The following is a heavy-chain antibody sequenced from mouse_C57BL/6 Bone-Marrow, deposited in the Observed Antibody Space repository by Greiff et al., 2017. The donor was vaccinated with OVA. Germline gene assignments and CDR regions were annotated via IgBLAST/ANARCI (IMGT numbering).Heavy chain of an antibody. CDR1: GYSITSGYY. CDR2: ISYDGSN. Sequence: DVKLQVSGPGLVKPSLSLSLTCSVTGYSITSGYYWNWIRQFPGNKLEWMGYISYDGSNNYNPSLKNRISITRDTSKNQFFLKLNSVTTEDTATYYCARGNYYGSGAMDYWGQGTSVTVSS. J-gene: IGHJ4*01. CDR3: ARGNYYGSGAMDY. V-gene: IGHV3-6*01. D-gene: IGHD1-1*01.